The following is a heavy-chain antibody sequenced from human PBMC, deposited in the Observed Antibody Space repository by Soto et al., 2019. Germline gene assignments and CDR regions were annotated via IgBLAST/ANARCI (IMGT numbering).Heavy chain of an antibody. Sequence: GGSLRLSCAASGFTFSSYAMSWVRQAPGKGLEWVSAISGSGGSTYYADSVKDRFTISRDNSKNTLYLQMNSLRAEDTAVYYCAKVDYCSSTSCATKKGGWFDPWGQGTLVTVSS. D-gene: IGHD2-2*01. CDR1: GFTFSSYA. J-gene: IGHJ5*02. CDR2: ISGSGGST. V-gene: IGHV3-23*01. CDR3: AKVDYCSSTSCATKKGGWFDP.